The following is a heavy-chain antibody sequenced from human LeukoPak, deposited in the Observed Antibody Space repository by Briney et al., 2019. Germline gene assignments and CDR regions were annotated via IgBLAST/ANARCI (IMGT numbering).Heavy chain of an antibody. CDR2: IKSKTDGGTT. V-gene: IGHV3-15*01. J-gene: IGHJ5*02. CDR3: TTDRTVAANWFDP. Sequence: GGSLRLSCVASGFTFTYAWTSWVRPAPGKGLEWVGRIKSKTDGGTTDYAAPVKGRFTISRDDSKNTLYVQMNSLKTEDTAVYYCTTDRTVAANWFDPWGQGTLVTVSS. D-gene: IGHD6-19*01. CDR1: GFTFTYAW.